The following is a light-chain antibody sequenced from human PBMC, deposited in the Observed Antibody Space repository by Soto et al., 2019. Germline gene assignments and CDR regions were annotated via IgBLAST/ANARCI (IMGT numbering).Light chain of an antibody. CDR3: QQYGDSPIT. CDR1: QSVLRTY. V-gene: IGKV3-20*01. CDR2: GAS. Sequence: SPGTLSLSAGERATLSCRASQSVLRTYLAWYQQKLGQAPRLLIYGASSRATGIPDRFSGSGSGTDFTLTISRLEPEDFAVYYCQQYGDSPITFGQGTRLEIK. J-gene: IGKJ5*01.